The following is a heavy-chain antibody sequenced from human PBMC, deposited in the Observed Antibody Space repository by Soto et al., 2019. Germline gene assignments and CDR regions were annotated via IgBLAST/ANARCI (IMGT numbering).Heavy chain of an antibody. CDR3: ARPGGDYSFSAYFHH. J-gene: IGHJ1*01. CDR2: INPNTGRT. V-gene: IGHV1-18*01. CDR1: GYSFTSHT. D-gene: IGHD4-17*01. Sequence: QVQLVQSGGEVKKTGASVKVSCKASGYSFTSHTISWVRQAPGQGLEWMGWINPNTGRTNYAPKVQGRVTMTTDTSTSTAYMELRSLRSDDTAVYYCARPGGDYSFSAYFHHWVQGTLVSVSS.